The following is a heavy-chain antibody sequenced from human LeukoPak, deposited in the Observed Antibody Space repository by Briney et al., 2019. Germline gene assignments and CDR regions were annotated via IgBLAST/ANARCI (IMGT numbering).Heavy chain of an antibody. V-gene: IGHV3-23*01. CDR1: GFTFSSYA. CDR3: AKDELGFGELFSSAFDI. D-gene: IGHD3-10*01. CDR2: ISGSGGST. J-gene: IGHJ3*02. Sequence: PGGSLRLSCAASGFTFSSYAMSWVRQAPGKGLEWVSAISGSGGSTYYADSVKGRFTISRDNSKNTLYLQMNSLGAEDTAVYYCAKDELGFGELFSSAFDIWGQGTMVTVSS.